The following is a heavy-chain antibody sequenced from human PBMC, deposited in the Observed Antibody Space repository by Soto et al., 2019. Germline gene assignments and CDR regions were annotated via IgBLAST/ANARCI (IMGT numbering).Heavy chain of an antibody. J-gene: IGHJ6*03. V-gene: IGHV4-61*05. D-gene: IGHD3-3*01. CDR2: IYYSGST. CDR1: GGSISSSNYF. CDR3: ARGTHTIFGVVINYYYYYYMDV. Sequence: PSETLSLTCTVSGGSISSSNYFWGWIRQPPGKGLEWIGYIYYSGSTNYNPSLKSRVTMSVDTSKNQFSLKLNSVTAADTAVYYCARGTHTIFGVVINYYYYYYMDVWGKGTTVTVSS.